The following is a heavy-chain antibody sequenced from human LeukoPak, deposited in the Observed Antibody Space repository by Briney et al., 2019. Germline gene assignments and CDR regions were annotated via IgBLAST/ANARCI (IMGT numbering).Heavy chain of an antibody. CDR3: ARGFPGFDF. Sequence: PSETLSLTCTVSGDSISNYYWSWIRRPPGKGLEWIGHMYISGSTNYNPSLKSRVTISIDTSRNQFSLRLSSVTAADTAVYYCARGFPGFDFWGQGTLVTVSS. J-gene: IGHJ3*01. CDR1: GDSISNYY. CDR2: MYISGST. D-gene: IGHD3-10*01. V-gene: IGHV4-4*08.